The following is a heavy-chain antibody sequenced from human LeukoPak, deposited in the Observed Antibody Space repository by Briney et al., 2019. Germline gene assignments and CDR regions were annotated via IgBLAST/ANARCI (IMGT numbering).Heavy chain of an antibody. CDR2: IIPIFGIA. V-gene: IGHV1-69*04. CDR1: GGTFSSYA. D-gene: IGHD6-13*01. Sequence: ASVKVSCKASGGTFSSYAISWVRQAPGQGLEWMGRIIPIFGIANYAQKFQGRVTITADKSTSTVYMELSSLRSEDTAVYYCARDGAFSSSSWYYFDYWGQGTLVTVSS. J-gene: IGHJ4*02. CDR3: ARDGAFSSSSWYYFDY.